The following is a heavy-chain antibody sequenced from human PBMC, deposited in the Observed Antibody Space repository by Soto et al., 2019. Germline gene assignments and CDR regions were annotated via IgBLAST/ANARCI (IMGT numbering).Heavy chain of an antibody. CDR2: IYYSGST. V-gene: IGHV4-61*01. CDR3: ARGTYYYDSSGYHNLIDY. D-gene: IGHD3-22*01. CDR1: GGSVSSGSYY. J-gene: IGHJ4*02. Sequence: SETLSLTCTVSGGSVSSGSYYWSWIRQPPGKGLDWIGYIYYSGSTNYNPSLKSRVTISVDTSKNQFSLKLSSVTAADTAVYYCARGTYYYDSSGYHNLIDYWGQGTLVTVSS.